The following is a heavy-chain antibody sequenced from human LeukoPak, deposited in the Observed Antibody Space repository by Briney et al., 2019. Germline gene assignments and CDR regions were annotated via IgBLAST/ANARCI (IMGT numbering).Heavy chain of an antibody. CDR3: ARGRGYCSSTSCSDFDY. D-gene: IGHD2-2*01. CDR1: GGTFSSYA. CDR2: IIPIFGTA. Sequence: ASVKVSCKASGGTFSSYAISWVRQAPGQGLEWTGGIIPIFGTANYAQKFQGRVTITADKSTGTAYMELSSLRSEDTAVYYCARGRGYCSSTSCSDFDYWGQGTLVTVSS. J-gene: IGHJ4*02. V-gene: IGHV1-69*06.